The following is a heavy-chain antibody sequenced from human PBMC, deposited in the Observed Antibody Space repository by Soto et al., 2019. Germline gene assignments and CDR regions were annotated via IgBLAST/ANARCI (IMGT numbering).Heavy chain of an antibody. D-gene: IGHD1-1*01. V-gene: IGHV4-28*01. J-gene: IGHJ5*02. CDR2: IFYGGST. CDR1: GSSITTGDW. Sequence: QVQLQESGPGLVKPSDTLSLTCVVSGSSITTGDWWGWIWQPPGEGLEWIGYIFYGGSTYYSPSLKSRVTMSVDTSKSQFSLQLTAVTAVDTAVYYCARKPATKGWFDPWGQGTLVTVSA. CDR3: ARKPATKGWFDP.